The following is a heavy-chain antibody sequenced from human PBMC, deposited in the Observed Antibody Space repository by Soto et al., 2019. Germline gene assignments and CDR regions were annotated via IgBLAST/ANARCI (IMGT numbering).Heavy chain of an antibody. CDR3: AKDTSSNIDCSGGICYNCLDP. CDR2: ISFDGNNK. V-gene: IGHV3-30*18. Sequence: PGGSVTLSCAASGFTFSSYGMHWVRQAPGKGLEWVAFISFDGNNKYYADYVKGRFTISRDNSKNTLYLQMNSLRAEDRAVYFCAKDTSSNIDCSGGICYNCLDPWGQGTLVTVSS. CDR1: GFTFSSYG. J-gene: IGHJ5*02. D-gene: IGHD2-15*01.